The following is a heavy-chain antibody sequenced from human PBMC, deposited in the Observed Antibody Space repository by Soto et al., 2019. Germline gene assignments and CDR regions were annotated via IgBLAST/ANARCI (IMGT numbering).Heavy chain of an antibody. J-gene: IGHJ4*02. CDR3: ASLRPNYDFWSGYSSYFDY. CDR2: IIPIFGTA. V-gene: IGHV1-69*13. Sequence: GASVKVSCKASGGTFSSYAISWVRQAPGQGLEWMGGIIPIFGTANYAQKFQGRVTITADESTSTAYMELSSLRSEDTAVYYCASLRPNYDFWSGYSSYFDYWGQGTLVTGSS. D-gene: IGHD3-3*01. CDR1: GGTFSSYA.